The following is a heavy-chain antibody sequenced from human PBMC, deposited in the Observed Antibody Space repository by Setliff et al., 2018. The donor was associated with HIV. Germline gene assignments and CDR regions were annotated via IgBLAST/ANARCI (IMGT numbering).Heavy chain of an antibody. CDR2: ISSGIGTT. J-gene: IGHJ4*02. CDR3: AKAKTQL. V-gene: IGHV3-23*01. Sequence: GGSLRLSCTASSSTLRDHYITWIRQAPGKGLEWVSAISSGIGTTYYADSVKGRFTTSRDNSKNTLYLQMNSLRAEDTATYYCAKAKTQLWGQGTLVTVSS. CDR1: SSTLRDHY. D-gene: IGHD6-13*01.